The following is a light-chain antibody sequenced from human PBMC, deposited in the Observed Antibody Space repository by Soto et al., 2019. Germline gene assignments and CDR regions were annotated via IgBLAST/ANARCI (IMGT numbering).Light chain of an antibody. CDR2: GAS. CDR1: QSVSNN. Sequence: EIVMTQSPATLSVSPGERATLSCRASQSVSNNLAGYHQKPARAPRLLIFGASTRATDIPVRFSGSGSGRQFTLTISSLQSEDFAVYFCHQYNDGPGGTFGQGTKVGIK. J-gene: IGKJ1*01. CDR3: HQYNDGPGGT. V-gene: IGKV3-15*01.